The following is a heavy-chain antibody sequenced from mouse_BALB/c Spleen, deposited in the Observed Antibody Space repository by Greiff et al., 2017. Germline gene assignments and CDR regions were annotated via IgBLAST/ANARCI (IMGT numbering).Heavy chain of an antibody. CDR1: GFTFSSFG. CDR3: ARETMIRYYYAMDY. Sequence: EVHLVESGGGLVQPGGSRKLSCAASGFTFSSFGMHWVRQAPEKGLEWVAYISSGSSTIYYADTVKGRFTISRDNPKNTLFLQMTSLRSEDTAMYYCARETMIRYYYAMDYWGQGTSVTVSS. V-gene: IGHV5-17*02. CDR2: ISSGSSTI. J-gene: IGHJ4*01. D-gene: IGHD2-4*01.